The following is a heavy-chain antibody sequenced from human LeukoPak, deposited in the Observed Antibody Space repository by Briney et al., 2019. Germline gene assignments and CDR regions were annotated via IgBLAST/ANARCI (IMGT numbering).Heavy chain of an antibody. J-gene: IGHJ4*02. V-gene: IGHV3-7*01. CDR1: GFTFSSYL. D-gene: IGHD5-18*01. CDR3: GTSLDAAINT. Sequence: PGGSLRLSCEASGFTFSSYLMTWVRQAPGKGLEWLANIKYDGSNKFYAASVKGRFTISRDIARNSLYLQMNSLRVEDTALYYCGTSLDAAINTGGQGVLVTVSS. CDR2: IKYDGSNK.